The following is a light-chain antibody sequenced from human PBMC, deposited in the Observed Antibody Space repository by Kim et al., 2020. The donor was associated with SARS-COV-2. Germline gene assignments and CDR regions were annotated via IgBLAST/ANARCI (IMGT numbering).Light chain of an antibody. Sequence: PGRAPILVLYRDKERPSWIPERFSGSRSGTTLTLTITGAQTEDEADYFCQSADPSGISWIFGGGTQLTVL. CDR3: QSADPSGISWI. V-gene: IGLV3-25*03. J-gene: IGLJ2*01. CDR2: RDK.